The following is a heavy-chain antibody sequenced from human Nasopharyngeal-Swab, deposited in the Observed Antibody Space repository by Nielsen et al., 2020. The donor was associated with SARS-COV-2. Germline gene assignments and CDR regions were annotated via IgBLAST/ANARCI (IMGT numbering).Heavy chain of an antibody. Sequence: RQAPAKALEGLALIYWDDDKRYSPSLKSRLSITKGTSKNQVVLTMTNMDPVDTATYYCAHGAHDYGDYAASYYYYGMDVWGQGTTVTVSS. D-gene: IGHD4-17*01. CDR3: AHGAHDYGDYAASYYYYGMDV. V-gene: IGHV2-5*02. CDR2: IYWDDDK. J-gene: IGHJ6*02.